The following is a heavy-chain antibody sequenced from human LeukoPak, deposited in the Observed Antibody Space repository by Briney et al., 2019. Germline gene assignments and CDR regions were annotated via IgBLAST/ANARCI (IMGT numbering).Heavy chain of an antibody. CDR1: GFTFSSYS. CDR3: TTDPSVLVVGY. CDR2: ISTSSSTI. Sequence: GGSLRLSCAASGFTFSSYSMNWVRQAPGKGLEWVSHISTSSSTIYADSVKGRFTISRDNAKKSLYLQMNSLRDEDTAVYYCTTDPSVLVVGYWGQGTLVTVSS. V-gene: IGHV3-48*02. D-gene: IGHD2-15*01. J-gene: IGHJ4*02.